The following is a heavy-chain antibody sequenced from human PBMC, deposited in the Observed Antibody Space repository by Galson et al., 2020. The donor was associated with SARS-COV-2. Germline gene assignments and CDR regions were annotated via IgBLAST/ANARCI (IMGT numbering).Heavy chain of an antibody. V-gene: IGHV3-33*01. CDR3: ARDHPIGGEYDILTGYYSS. D-gene: IGHD3-9*01. CDR1: GFTFSSYG. J-gene: IGHJ4*02. CDR2: IWYDGSNK. Sequence: GGSLRLSCAASGFTFSSYGMHWVRQAPGKGLEWVAVIWYDGSNKYYADSVKGRFTISRDNSKNTLYLQMNSLRAEDTAVYYCARDHPIGGEYDILTGYYSSWGQGTLVTVSS.